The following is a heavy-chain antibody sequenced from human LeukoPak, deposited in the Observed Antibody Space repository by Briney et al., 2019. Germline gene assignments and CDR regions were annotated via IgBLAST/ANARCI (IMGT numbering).Heavy chain of an antibody. J-gene: IGHJ4*02. Sequence: GSLELSCAASGFPFSSYWMNWVRQAPGKGLVWVSRINGDGSSTNYAGSVKGRFTISRDNAKNTLYLQLNSLRAEDTAIYYCARSQGPYDYWGQGTLVTVSS. V-gene: IGHV3-74*01. CDR2: INGDGSST. CDR1: GFPFSSYW. CDR3: ARSQGPYDY.